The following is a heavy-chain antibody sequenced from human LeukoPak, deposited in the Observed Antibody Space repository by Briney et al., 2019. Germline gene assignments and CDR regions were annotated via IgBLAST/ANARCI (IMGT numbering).Heavy chain of an antibody. D-gene: IGHD6-25*01. CDR2: ITGSGDTA. CDR1: GFTFSSYA. J-gene: IGHJ4*02. Sequence: GGSLRLSCAASGFTFSSYAVTWVRQAPGKGLEWVSSITGSGDTAFYADSVTGRFTISRDNSKNILYLQMHSLRVEDTAVYYCVKDYSTIAAAANPLFDYWGQGALVTVSS. V-gene: IGHV3-23*01. CDR3: VKDYSTIAAAANPLFDY.